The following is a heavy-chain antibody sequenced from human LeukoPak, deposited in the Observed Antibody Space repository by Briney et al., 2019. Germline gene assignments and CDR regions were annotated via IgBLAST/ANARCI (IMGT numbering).Heavy chain of an antibody. D-gene: IGHD3-10*01. CDR3: ARDRGRMGIDY. CDR1: GFTFSSNS. Sequence: GGSLRLSCAASGFTFSSNSMNWVRQAPGKGLEWVSSISSSSSYIYYADSVKGRFTISRDNAKNSLYLQMNSLRAEDTAVYYCARDRGRMGIDYWGQGTLVTVSS. CDR2: ISSSSSYI. J-gene: IGHJ4*02. V-gene: IGHV3-21*01.